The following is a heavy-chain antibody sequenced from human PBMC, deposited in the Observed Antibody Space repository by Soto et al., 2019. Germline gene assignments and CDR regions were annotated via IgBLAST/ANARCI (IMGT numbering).Heavy chain of an antibody. J-gene: IGHJ3*02. CDR3: ARPFGGSVDAFDI. CDR2: IYYSGST. Sequence: SETLSLTCTVSGGSISSGGYYWSWIRQHPGKGLEWIGYIYYSGSTYYNPSLKSRVTISVDTSKNQFSLKLSSVTAADTAVYYCARPFGGSVDAFDIWGQGTMVT. V-gene: IGHV4-31*03. CDR1: GGSISSGGYY. D-gene: IGHD2-15*01.